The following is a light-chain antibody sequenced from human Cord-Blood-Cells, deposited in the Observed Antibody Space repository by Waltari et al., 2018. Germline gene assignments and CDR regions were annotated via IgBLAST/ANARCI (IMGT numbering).Light chain of an antibody. CDR1: SSDVGGYNY. V-gene: IGLV2-14*01. J-gene: IGLJ2*01. CDR3: SSYTSSSTVV. CDR2: EVS. Sequence: SALTPPASVSGSPGQSITISCSGTSSDVGGYNYVSWYQQHPGKAPKLIIYEVSNRPSGVSNRFSGSKSGNTASLTISGLQAEDEADYYCSSYTSSSTVVFGGGTKLTVL.